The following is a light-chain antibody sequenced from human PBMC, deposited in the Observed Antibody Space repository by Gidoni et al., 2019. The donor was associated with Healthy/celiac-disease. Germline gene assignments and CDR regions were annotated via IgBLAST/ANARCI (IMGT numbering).Light chain of an antibody. CDR2: GAS. CDR3: QQYGSSPWT. CDR1: QSVSSSY. V-gene: IGKV3-20*01. J-gene: IGKJ1*01. Sequence: EIVLTQSPGTLSLSPGERATLSCRASQSVSSSYLAWYQQKPGQAPRLLISGASSRATGIPDRFSGSGSGTDFSLTISRLEPEDFAVYYCQQYGSSPWTFGQGTKVEIK.